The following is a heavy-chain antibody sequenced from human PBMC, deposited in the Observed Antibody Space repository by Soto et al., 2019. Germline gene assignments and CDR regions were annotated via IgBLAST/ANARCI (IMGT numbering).Heavy chain of an antibody. J-gene: IGHJ4*02. D-gene: IGHD5-18*01. V-gene: IGHV4-34*01. CDR3: ARMDTAMALAFDY. Sequence: QVQLQQWGAGLLKPSETLSLTCAVYGGSFSGYYWSWIRQPPGKGLEWIGEINHSGSTNYNPSLKSRVTISVDTSKNQFSLQLSSVTAADTAVYYCARMDTAMALAFDYWGQGTLVTVSS. CDR2: INHSGST. CDR1: GGSFSGYY.